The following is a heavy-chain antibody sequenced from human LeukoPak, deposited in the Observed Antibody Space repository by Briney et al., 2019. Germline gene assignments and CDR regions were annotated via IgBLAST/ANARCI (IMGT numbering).Heavy chain of an antibody. J-gene: IGHJ4*02. V-gene: IGHV3-30-3*01. Sequence: QPGGSLRLSCVASGLTFSNYAMHWVRQAPGKGLEWVAVISYDGSNKYYADSVKGRFTISRDNSKNTLYLQMNSLRAEDTAVYYCARDPAGVDTAISLIFDYWGQGTLVTVSS. CDR2: ISYDGSNK. CDR1: GLTFSNYA. CDR3: ARDPAGVDTAISLIFDY. D-gene: IGHD5-18*01.